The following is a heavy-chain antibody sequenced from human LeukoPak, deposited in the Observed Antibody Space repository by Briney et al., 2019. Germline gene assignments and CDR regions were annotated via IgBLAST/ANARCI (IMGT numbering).Heavy chain of an antibody. CDR3: ARGPDRSDWFPAG. D-gene: IGHD6-19*01. CDR2: IKQAGSDK. Sequence: NIKQAGSDKNYVNSVKPRRTLSRDKAKNSLYLQMNSLRVEDTAIYYCARGPDRSDWFPAGWGQGPLVTVSP. V-gene: IGHV3-7*01. J-gene: IGHJ4*02.